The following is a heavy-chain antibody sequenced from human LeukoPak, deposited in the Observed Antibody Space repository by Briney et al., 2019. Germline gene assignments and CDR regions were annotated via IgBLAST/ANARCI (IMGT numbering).Heavy chain of an antibody. CDR3: STTYYYDSSEGY. CDR2: IKSRTDGGTT. D-gene: IGHD3-22*01. Sequence: GGSLRLSCAASGFTFSNAWMNWVRQAPGKGLEWVGRIKSRTDGGTTDYAAPVKGRFTISRDDSKNTLYLQMNSLKTEDTAVYYCSTTYYYDSSEGYWGQGTLVTVSS. V-gene: IGHV3-15*07. J-gene: IGHJ4*02. CDR1: GFTFSNAW.